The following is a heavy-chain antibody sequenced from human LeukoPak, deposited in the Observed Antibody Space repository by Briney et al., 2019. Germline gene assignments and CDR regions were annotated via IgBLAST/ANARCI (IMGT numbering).Heavy chain of an antibody. CDR3: AKDFLSYCGGDCYPNY. CDR1: GFTFSSHG. D-gene: IGHD2-21*02. CDR2: ISYDGSNK. V-gene: IGHV3-30*18. Sequence: KPGGSLRLSCAASGFTFSSHGMHWVRQAPGKGLEWVAVISYDGSNKYYADSVKGRFTISRDNSKNTLYLQMNSLRAEDTAVYYCAKDFLSYCGGDCYPNYWGQGTLVTVSS. J-gene: IGHJ4*02.